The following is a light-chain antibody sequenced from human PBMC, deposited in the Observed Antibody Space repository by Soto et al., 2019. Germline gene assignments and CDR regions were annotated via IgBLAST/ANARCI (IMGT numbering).Light chain of an antibody. CDR2: GAS. Sequence: EIVLTQSPGTLSLSPGERATLSCRASQSVSSYLAWYQQKRGQAPRLLISGASSRATGIPDRFSGSGSGTDFTLTIRRLEPDDFAVYYCQQYGRSPGTFGGGTKVEIK. V-gene: IGKV3-20*01. CDR3: QQYGRSPGT. J-gene: IGKJ4*01. CDR1: QSVSSY.